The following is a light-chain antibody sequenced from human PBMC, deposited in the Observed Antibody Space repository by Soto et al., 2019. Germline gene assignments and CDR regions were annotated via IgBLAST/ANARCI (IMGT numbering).Light chain of an antibody. CDR2: GAS. V-gene: IGKV3-20*01. CDR3: QQYGRSPPFT. J-gene: IGKJ2*01. CDR1: QSVSSTY. Sequence: IVLTQSPGTLSLSPGERATLSCRASQSVSSTYIAWYQQNPGQAPRLLIYGASIRATGIPDRFSGSGSGTDFTVTISRLEPEDFAVYFCQQYGRSPPFTFGQGTKVEIK.